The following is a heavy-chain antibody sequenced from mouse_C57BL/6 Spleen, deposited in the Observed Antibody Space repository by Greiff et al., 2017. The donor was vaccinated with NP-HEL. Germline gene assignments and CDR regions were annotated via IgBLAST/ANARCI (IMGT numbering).Heavy chain of an antibody. Sequence: EVQLQQSGPELVKPGASVKISCKASGYSFTGYYMNWVKQSPEKSLEWIGEINPSTGGTTYNQKFKAKATLTVDKSSSTAFMQLKSLTSEDSAVYYCARFGDDYDSYDYWGQGTTLTVSS. J-gene: IGHJ2*01. D-gene: IGHD2-4*01. CDR2: INPSTGGT. CDR3: ARFGDDYDSYDY. V-gene: IGHV1-42*01. CDR1: GYSFTGYY.